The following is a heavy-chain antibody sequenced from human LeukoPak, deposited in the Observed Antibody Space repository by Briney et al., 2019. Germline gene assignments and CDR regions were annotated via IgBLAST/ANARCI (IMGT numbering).Heavy chain of an antibody. J-gene: IGHJ6*02. Sequence: IPSETLSLTCTVSGGSISSGDYYWSWIRQPPGKGLEWIGYIYYSGSTYYNPSLKSRVTISVDTSKSQFSLKLSSVTAADTAVYYCARALGYCSSTRCNYGLDVWGQGTTVTASS. CDR2: IYYSGST. D-gene: IGHD2-2*01. CDR3: ARALGYCSSTRCNYGLDV. V-gene: IGHV4-30-4*01. CDR1: GGSISSGDYY.